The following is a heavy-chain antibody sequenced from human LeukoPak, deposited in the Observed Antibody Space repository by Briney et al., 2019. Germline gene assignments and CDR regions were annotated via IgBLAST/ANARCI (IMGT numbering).Heavy chain of an antibody. D-gene: IGHD5-18*01. V-gene: IGHV3-9*01. Sequence: PGRSLRLSCAASGFTFDDYAMHWVRQAPGKGLEWVSGISWNSGSIGYADSVKGRFTISRDNAKNSLYLQMNSLRAEDTALYYCAKDSEPYSYDYNWFDPWGQGTLVTVST. CDR2: ISWNSGSI. CDR1: GFTFDDYA. J-gene: IGHJ5*02. CDR3: AKDSEPYSYDYNWFDP.